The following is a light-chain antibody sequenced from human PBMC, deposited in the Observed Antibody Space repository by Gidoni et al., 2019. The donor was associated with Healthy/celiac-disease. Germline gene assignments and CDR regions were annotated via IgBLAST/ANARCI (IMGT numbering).Light chain of an antibody. Sequence: QSALTQPPSASGSPGQSVTISCTGTSSDVGGYNYVSWYQQHPGKAPKLMIYEGSTRPSGVPARFSGSKSGNTASLTVSGLQAEDDADYYCSSYAGSNRAVFGGGTKLTVL. CDR1: SSDVGGYNY. J-gene: IGLJ2*01. CDR3: SSYAGSNRAV. CDR2: EGS. V-gene: IGLV2-8*01.